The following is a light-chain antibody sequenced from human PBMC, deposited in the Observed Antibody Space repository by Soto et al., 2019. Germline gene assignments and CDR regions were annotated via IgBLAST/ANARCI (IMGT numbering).Light chain of an antibody. CDR1: QDISTW. CDR3: QQTHSFPLT. Sequence: DIQRTQSPSSVSSSVGDRVTITCRASQDISTWLGWYQQKPGKAPTLLIYRASTLHSGVPSRFSGSGSGTDFTLTINSLQPEDFATYHCQQTHSFPLTFGGGTKVEI. CDR2: RAS. J-gene: IGKJ4*01. V-gene: IGKV1-12*01.